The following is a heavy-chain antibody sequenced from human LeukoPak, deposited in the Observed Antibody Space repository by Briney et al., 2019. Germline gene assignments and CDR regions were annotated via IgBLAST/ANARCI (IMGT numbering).Heavy chain of an antibody. CDR2: IYSGGST. D-gene: IGHD7-27*01. CDR3: ARARFLEGAVNWGGTGAFDI. Sequence: GGSLRLSCAASGFTVSSNYMSWVRQAPGKGLEWVSVIYSGGSTYYADSVKGRFTISRDNSKNTLYLQMNSLRAEDTAVYYCARARFLEGAVNWGGTGAFDIWGQGTMVTVSS. V-gene: IGHV3-66*01. J-gene: IGHJ3*02. CDR1: GFTVSSNY.